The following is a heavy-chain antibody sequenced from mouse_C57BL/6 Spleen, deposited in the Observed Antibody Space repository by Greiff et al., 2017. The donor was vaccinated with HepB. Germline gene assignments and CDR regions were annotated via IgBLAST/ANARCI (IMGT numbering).Heavy chain of an antibody. Sequence: EVQGVESGGGLVQPGGSLKLSCAASGFTFSSYGMSWVRQTPDKRLELVATINSNGGSTYYPDSVKGRFTISRDNAKNTRYLQMSSLKSEDTAMYYCARMARTINWGQGTTLTGSS. CDR3: ARMARTIN. V-gene: IGHV5-6-3*01. J-gene: IGHJ2*01. CDR2: INSNGGST. CDR1: GFTFSSYG.